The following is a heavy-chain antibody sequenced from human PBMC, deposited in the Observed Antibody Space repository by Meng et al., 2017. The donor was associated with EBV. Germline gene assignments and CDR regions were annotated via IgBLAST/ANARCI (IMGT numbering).Heavy chain of an antibody. Sequence: QLDLEQSGPEVKKPRATVTLACKSSGSTFTGSGVSAVRHAPEQGLAVMACRGTHDHDRSHAPKFQDRVTVTADSPTATAYMELRNQRSDVTGVYYCARGTPGRRYADYWGQGTLVTVSS. V-gene: IGHV1-18*01. D-gene: IGHD1-1*01. J-gene: IGHJ4*02. CDR2: RGTHDHDR. CDR3: ARGTPGRRYADY. CDR1: GSTFTGSG.